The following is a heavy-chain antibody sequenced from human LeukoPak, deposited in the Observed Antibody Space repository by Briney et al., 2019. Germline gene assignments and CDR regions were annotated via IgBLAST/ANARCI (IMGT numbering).Heavy chain of an antibody. D-gene: IGHD2-2*02. CDR2: IYYSGST. CDR1: GGSISSSSYY. J-gene: IGHJ4*02. V-gene: IGHV4-39*01. CDR3: ARADTSALDY. Sequence: SETLSLTCTVSGGSISSSSYYWGWIRQPPGKGLEWIGSIYYSGSTYHNPSLKSRVTISVDTSKNQFSLRLSSVTAADTAVYYCARADTSALDYWGQGTLVAVSS.